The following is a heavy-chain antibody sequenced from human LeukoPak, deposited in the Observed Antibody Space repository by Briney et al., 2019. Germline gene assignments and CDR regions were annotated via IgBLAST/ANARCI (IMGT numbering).Heavy chain of an antibody. J-gene: IGHJ4*02. D-gene: IGHD4-17*01. CDR3: ASAGGDYGDYEGLGLSY. CDR1: GFTVCSNY. CDR2: IYSGGST. Sequence: GGSLRLSCAASGFTVCSNYMSWVRQAPGKGLEWVSVIYSGGSTYYADSVKGRFTISRDNSKNTLYLQMNSLRAEDTAVYYCASAGGDYGDYEGLGLSYWGQGTLVTVSS. V-gene: IGHV3-53*01.